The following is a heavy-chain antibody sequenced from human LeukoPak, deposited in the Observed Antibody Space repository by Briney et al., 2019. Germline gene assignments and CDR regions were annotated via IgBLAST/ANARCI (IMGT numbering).Heavy chain of an antibody. Sequence: GGSLRLSCAASGFTFSSHSMNWVRQAPGKGLEWVSCISSTSSYIYYADSVKGRFTISRDNAKNSLYLQMNSLRAEDTALYYCARGAYYDSSGYYDYDYWGQGTLVTVSS. J-gene: IGHJ4*02. CDR2: ISSTSSYI. D-gene: IGHD3-22*01. CDR3: ARGAYYDSSGYYDYDY. V-gene: IGHV3-21*04. CDR1: GFTFSSHS.